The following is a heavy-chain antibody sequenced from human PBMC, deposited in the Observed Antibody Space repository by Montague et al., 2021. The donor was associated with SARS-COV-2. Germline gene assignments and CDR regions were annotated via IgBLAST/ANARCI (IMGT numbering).Heavy chain of an antibody. Sequence: SETLSLTCAVYGGSFSGYYWSWIRQPPGKGLEWIGEINHSGSTNYNPSLKSRVTISVDTSKNQFSLKLSSVTAADTAVYYCARGRLILLWFGELLSGGDYYGMDVWGQGTPVTVSS. V-gene: IGHV4-34*01. J-gene: IGHJ6*02. CDR2: INHSGST. D-gene: IGHD3-10*01. CDR3: ARGRLILLWFGELLSGGDYYGMDV. CDR1: GGSFSGYY.